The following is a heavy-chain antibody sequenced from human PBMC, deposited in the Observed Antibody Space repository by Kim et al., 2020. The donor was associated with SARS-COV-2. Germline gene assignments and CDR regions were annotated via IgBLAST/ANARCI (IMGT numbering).Heavy chain of an antibody. Sequence: SETLSLTCTVSGGSISSYHWSWIRQPPGKGLEWIGYIYYSGSTNYNPSLKSRVTISVDTSKNQFSLKLSSVTAADTAVYYCARTRGYSGYDYPFYYYYGMDVWGQGTTVTVSS. D-gene: IGHD5-12*01. J-gene: IGHJ6*02. CDR1: GGSISSYH. CDR3: ARTRGYSGYDYPFYYYYGMDV. V-gene: IGHV4-59*13. CDR2: IYYSGST.